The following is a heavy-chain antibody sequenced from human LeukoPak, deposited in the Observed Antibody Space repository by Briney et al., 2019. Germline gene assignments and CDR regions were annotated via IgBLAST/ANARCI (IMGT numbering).Heavy chain of an antibody. CDR3: ARGSLSGYQQFRNWFDP. CDR1: GYTFTGYY. CDR2: INPNSGGT. J-gene: IGHJ5*02. V-gene: IGHV1-2*04. D-gene: IGHD2-2*01. Sequence: VASVKVSCKASGYTFTGYYMHWVRQAPGQGLEWMGWINPNSGGTNYAQKFQGWVTMTRDTSISTAYMELSRLRSDDTAVYYCARGSLSGYQQFRNWFDPWGQGTLVTVSS.